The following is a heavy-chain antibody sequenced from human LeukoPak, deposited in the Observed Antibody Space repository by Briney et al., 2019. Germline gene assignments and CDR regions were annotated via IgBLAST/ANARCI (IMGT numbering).Heavy chain of an antibody. CDR2: INPSGGST. J-gene: IGHJ4*02. Sequence: ASVEVSCKASGYTFTSYYMHWVRQAPGQGLEWMGIINPSGGSTSYAQKFQGRVTMTRDMSTSTVYMELSSLRSEDTAVYYCARAEGIAAALVDYWGQGTLVTVSS. V-gene: IGHV1-46*01. CDR3: ARAEGIAAALVDY. CDR1: GYTFTSYY. D-gene: IGHD6-13*01.